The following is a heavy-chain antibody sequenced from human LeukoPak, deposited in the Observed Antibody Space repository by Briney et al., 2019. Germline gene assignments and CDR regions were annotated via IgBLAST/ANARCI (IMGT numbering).Heavy chain of an antibody. D-gene: IGHD3-10*01. CDR3: ARVRVCNDY. CDR1: GFTFSDHA. V-gene: IGHV3-23*01. Sequence: GGSLRLSCAASGFTFSDHAMSWVRQAPAKGLEWVSSINGNGGGSYYIDSVKGRFAVSRDNAKNSLYLQMNSLRAEDTAVYYCARVRVCNDYWGQGTLVTVSS. J-gene: IGHJ4*02. CDR2: INGNGGGS.